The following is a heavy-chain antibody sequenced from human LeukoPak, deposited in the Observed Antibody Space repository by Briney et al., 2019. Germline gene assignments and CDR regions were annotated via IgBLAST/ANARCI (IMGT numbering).Heavy chain of an antibody. J-gene: IGHJ6*02. D-gene: IGHD6-6*01. V-gene: IGHV3-15*01. CDR2: IKSKTDGGTT. Sequence: GGSLRLSCAASGFTFSNAWMSWVRQAPGKGLEWVGRIKSKTDGGTTDYAAPVKGRFTISRDDSKNTLYLQMNSLKTEDAAVYYCTTDKYSSSLNYYYYGMDVWGQGTTVTVPS. CDR3: TTDKYSSSLNYYYYGMDV. CDR1: GFTFSNAW.